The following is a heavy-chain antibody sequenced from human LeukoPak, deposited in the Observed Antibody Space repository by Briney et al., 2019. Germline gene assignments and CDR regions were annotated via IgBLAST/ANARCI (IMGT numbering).Heavy chain of an antibody. CDR3: AKGYCSGGSCYNWYFDL. CDR1: GFTFSSYA. J-gene: IGHJ2*01. Sequence: GGSLRLSCAASGFTFSSYAMSWVRQAPGKGLEWVSGISGSGGSTTHADSVKGRFTISRDNDKNTLYLQMNSLRAEDTALYYCAKGYCSGGSCYNWYFDLWGRGTLVTVSS. D-gene: IGHD2-15*01. V-gene: IGHV3-23*01. CDR2: ISGSGGST.